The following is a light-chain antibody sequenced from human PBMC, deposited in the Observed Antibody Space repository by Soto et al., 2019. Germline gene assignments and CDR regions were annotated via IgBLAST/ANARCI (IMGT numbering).Light chain of an antibody. J-gene: IGKJ1*01. V-gene: IGKV1-5*01. CDR2: DAS. Sequence: DIQMTQSPSTLSSSFGVTVICTCRVSQSVSGWLAWYQQKPGEAPKLLIYDASALPRGVPSRFSGSGSGTKFTLTIASLQPDDFATYYCQQYETFSGTFGPGTKVDIK. CDR1: QSVSGW. CDR3: QQYETFSGT.